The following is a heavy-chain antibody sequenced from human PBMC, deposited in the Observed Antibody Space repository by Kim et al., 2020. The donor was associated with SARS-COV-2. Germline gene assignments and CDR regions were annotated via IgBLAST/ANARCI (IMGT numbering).Heavy chain of an antibody. CDR3: ARDGTTVVTPLDY. V-gene: IGHV3-7*01. J-gene: IGHJ4*02. Sequence: VDSVKGRFPNSRDNAKNSLYLQRNSLSAEDTAVYYCARDGTTVVTPLDYWGQGTLVTVSS. D-gene: IGHD4-17*01.